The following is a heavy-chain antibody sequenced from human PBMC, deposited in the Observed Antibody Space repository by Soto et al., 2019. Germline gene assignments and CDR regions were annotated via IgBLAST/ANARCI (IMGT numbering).Heavy chain of an antibody. V-gene: IGHV3-33*06. CDR3: AKVLNGSGPSPPAIYDY. D-gene: IGHD3-10*01. CDR2: IRYNGSNT. Sequence: PGGSLRLSCAASGFTFSSYGMHWVRQAPGKGLEWVSVIRYNGSNTYYADSVKGRFTISRDNSKNTLYLQMNSLRAEDTAVYYCAKVLNGSGPSPPAIYDYWGQGTLVTVSS. J-gene: IGHJ4*02. CDR1: GFTFSSYG.